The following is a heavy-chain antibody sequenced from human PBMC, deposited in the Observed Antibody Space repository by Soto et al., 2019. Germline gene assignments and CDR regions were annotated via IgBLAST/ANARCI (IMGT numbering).Heavy chain of an antibody. CDR1: GGSFSGYY. V-gene: IGHV4-34*01. D-gene: IGHD6-13*01. J-gene: IGHJ4*02. CDR2: INHSGST. CDR3: ARDRWYNGY. Sequence: SETLSLTCAVYGGSFSGYYWSWIRQPPGKGLEWIGEINHSGSTNYNPSLKSRVTISVDTSKNQFSLKLSSVTAADTAVYYCARDRWYNGYWGQGNLVTVSS.